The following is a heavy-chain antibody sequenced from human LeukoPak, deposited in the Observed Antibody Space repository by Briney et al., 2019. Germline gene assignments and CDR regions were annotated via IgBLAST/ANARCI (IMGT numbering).Heavy chain of an antibody. D-gene: IGHD4-17*01. CDR2: MNPNSDNI. Sequence: ASVKVSCKASGYTFTNYDINWVRQATGQGLEWMGWMNPNSDNIGYAQKFQGRVTMTRDTSISTAYMELSRLRSDDTAVYYCARDRNDHGDLSFWGQGTLVTVSS. V-gene: IGHV1-8*01. CDR1: GYTFTNYD. J-gene: IGHJ4*02. CDR3: ARDRNDHGDLSF.